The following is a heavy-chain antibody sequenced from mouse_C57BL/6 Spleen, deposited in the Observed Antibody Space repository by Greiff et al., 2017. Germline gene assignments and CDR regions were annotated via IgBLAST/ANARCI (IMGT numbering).Heavy chain of an antibody. CDR3: ARYKLGVYYAMDY. J-gene: IGHJ4*01. CDR2: IYPGSGST. D-gene: IGHD1-3*01. V-gene: IGHV1-55*01. CDR1: GYTFTSYW. Sequence: QVQLQQPGAELVKPGASVKMSCKASGYTFTSYWITWVKQRPGQGLEWIGDIYPGSGSTNYNEKFKSKATLTVDTSSSTAYMQLSSLTSEDSAVYYCARYKLGVYYAMDYWGQGTSVTVSS.